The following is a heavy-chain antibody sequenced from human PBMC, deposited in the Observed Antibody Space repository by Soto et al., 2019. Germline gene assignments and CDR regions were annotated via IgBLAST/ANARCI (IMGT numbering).Heavy chain of an antibody. Sequence: SETLSLTCAVSGGSISSGGYSWSWIRQPPGKGLEWIGYISHSGSTYYNPSLKSRVTISVDRSKNQFSLKLSSVTAADTAVYYCASGSHVPHYWGQGTLVTVSS. J-gene: IGHJ4*02. V-gene: IGHV4-30-2*01. CDR2: ISHSGST. D-gene: IGHD6-6*01. CDR3: ASGSHVPHY. CDR1: GGSISSGGYS.